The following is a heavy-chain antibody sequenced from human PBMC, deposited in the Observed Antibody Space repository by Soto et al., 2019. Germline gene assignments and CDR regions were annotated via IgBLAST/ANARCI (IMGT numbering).Heavy chain of an antibody. V-gene: IGHV4-34*01. CDR3: ARVGVARELWYFDY. Sequence: SETLSLTCAVYGGSFSGYYWSWIRQPPGKGLEWIGYIYHSGSTYYNPSLKSRVTISVDRSKNQFSLKLSSVTAADTAVYYCARVGVARELWYFDYWGQGTLVTVSS. CDR2: IYHSGST. J-gene: IGHJ4*02. D-gene: IGHD1-26*01. CDR1: GGSFSGYY.